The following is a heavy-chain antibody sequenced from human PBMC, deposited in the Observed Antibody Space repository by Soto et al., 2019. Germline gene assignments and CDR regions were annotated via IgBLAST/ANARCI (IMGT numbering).Heavy chain of an antibody. CDR2: IYYSGST. CDR1: GGSISSGGYY. Sequence: SETLSLTCTVSGGSISSGGYYWSWIRQHPGKGLEWIGYIYYSGSTYYNPSLKSRVTISVDTSKNQFSLKLSSVTAADTAVYYCAAYYDSSGYYIHDAFDIWGQGTMVTVSS. D-gene: IGHD3-22*01. J-gene: IGHJ3*02. CDR3: AAYYDSSGYYIHDAFDI. V-gene: IGHV4-31*03.